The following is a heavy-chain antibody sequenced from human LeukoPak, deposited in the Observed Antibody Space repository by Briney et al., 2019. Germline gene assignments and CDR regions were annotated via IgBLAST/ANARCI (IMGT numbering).Heavy chain of an antibody. CDR1: GFTFSDYY. D-gene: IGHD5-24*01. CDR2: ISNTGSTR. J-gene: IGHJ4*02. V-gene: IGHV3-11*04. Sequence: GGSLRLSCAASGFTFSDYYMNWICQAPGKGLEWVSYISNTGSTRYYADSVKGRFTISRDNAKNSLYLQMNSLRVEDTAVYYCARDLRGFAWWGQGTLVTVSS. CDR3: ARDLRGFAW.